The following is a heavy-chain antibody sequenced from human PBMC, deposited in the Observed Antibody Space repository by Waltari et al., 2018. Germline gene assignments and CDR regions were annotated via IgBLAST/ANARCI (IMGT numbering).Heavy chain of an antibody. CDR3: ARPPFTSSWYYFDR. J-gene: IGHJ4*02. Sequence: MQSGPEVKRPGASVNVSCKASGYIFTNYGVSWVRQAPGQGLEYMGWISPQNGDTNFVQNFRGRGTMTTDTSTSTAYMELRSLTPDDTAIYFCARPPFTSSWYYFDRWGQGTLVTVSS. CDR1: GYIFTNYG. CDR2: ISPQNGDT. V-gene: IGHV1-18*01. D-gene: IGHD3-22*01.